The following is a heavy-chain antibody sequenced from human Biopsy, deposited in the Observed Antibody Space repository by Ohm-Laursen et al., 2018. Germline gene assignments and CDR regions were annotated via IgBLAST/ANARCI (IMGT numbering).Heavy chain of an antibody. Sequence: GTLSLTCIVSGGSIGSFFWSWIRQPPGKGLEWIGYIYYSGSTNYNPSLRSRVTISVDTSKNQFSLKLSSVTAADTAGYYCARGQALKSFDYWGQGTLVTVSS. V-gene: IGHV4-59*08. J-gene: IGHJ4*02. CDR2: IYYSGST. CDR3: ARGQALKSFDY. CDR1: GGSIGSFF.